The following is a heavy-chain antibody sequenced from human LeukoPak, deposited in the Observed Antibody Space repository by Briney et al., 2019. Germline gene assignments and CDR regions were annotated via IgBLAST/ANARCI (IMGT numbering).Heavy chain of an antibody. Sequence: GASVKVSCKASGYTFTSYDINWVRQATRQGLEWMGWMNPNSGNTGYAQKFQGRVTMTRNTSISTAYMELSSLRSEDTAVYYCARRIAAAGTPLGFWGQGTLVTVSS. CDR2: MNPNSGNT. CDR1: GYTFTSYD. J-gene: IGHJ4*02. D-gene: IGHD6-13*01. CDR3: ARRIAAAGTPLGF. V-gene: IGHV1-8*01.